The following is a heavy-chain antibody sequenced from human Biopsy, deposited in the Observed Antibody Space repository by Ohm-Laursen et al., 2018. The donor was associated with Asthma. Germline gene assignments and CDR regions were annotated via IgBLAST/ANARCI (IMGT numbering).Heavy chain of an antibody. CDR1: GFTFRNFG. J-gene: IGHJ4*02. D-gene: IGHD2-21*01. V-gene: IGHV3-30*03. CDR2: ISSDVRE. Sequence: SLRLSCAAAGFTFRNFGMHWVRQAPGNGLEWVALISSDVREWYADSVKGRFTISRDNSKNTLDLQMNSLRGDDTAVYYCVRWRSGYPDHYSDFWGLGTLVTVSS. CDR3: VRWRSGYPDHYSDF.